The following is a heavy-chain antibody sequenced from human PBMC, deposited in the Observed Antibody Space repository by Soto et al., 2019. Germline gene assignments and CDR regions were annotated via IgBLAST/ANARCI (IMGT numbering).Heavy chain of an antibody. CDR2: IIPIFGTA. CDR1: GGTFSSYA. Sequence: ASVKVSCKASGGTFSSYAISWVRQAPGQGLEWMGGIIPIFGTANYAQKFQGRVTITADESTSTAYMELSSLRSEDTAVYYCARDSYGSGSERVFDYWGQGTLVTVSS. D-gene: IGHD3-10*01. CDR3: ARDSYGSGSERVFDY. V-gene: IGHV1-69*13. J-gene: IGHJ4*02.